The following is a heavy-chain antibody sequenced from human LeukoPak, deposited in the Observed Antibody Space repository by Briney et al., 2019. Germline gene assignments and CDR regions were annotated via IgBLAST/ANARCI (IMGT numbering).Heavy chain of an antibody. V-gene: IGHV4-39*01. CDR3: ARPSTGVVTYFDY. CDR1: GGSISSSSYY. Sequence: SETLSLTCTASGGSISSSSYYWGWIRQPPGKGLEWIGSIYYSGSTYYNPSLKSRVTISVDTSKNQFSLKLSSVTAADTAVYYCARPSTGVVTYFDYWGQGTLVTVSS. D-gene: IGHD3-3*01. CDR2: IYYSGST. J-gene: IGHJ4*02.